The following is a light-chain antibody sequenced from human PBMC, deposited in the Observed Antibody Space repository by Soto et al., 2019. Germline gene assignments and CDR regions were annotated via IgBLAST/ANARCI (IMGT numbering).Light chain of an antibody. Sequence: QSALTQPRSVSGSPGQSVTISCTGTSTDFGGYNYVSWYQQHPGKVPKLMLYDVSKRPSGVPGRFSGSKSGNTASLTISGLQAEDEADYYCCSYAGRDTLYVFGSGTKLTVL. CDR1: STDFGGYNY. CDR2: DVS. J-gene: IGLJ1*01. CDR3: CSYAGRDTLYV. V-gene: IGLV2-11*01.